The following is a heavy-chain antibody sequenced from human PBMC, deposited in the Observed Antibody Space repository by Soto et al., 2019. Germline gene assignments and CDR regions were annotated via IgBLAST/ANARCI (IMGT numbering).Heavy chain of an antibody. CDR2: VWYDGSNK. V-gene: IGHV3-33*01. J-gene: IGHJ4*02. Sequence: QVQLVESGGGVVQPGRSLRLSCAASGFTFSSYGMHWVRQAPGKGLEWVAVVWYDGSNKYYADSVKGRFTISRDNSKNMLYLQMNSVRAEDTAVYYCARDRYSSGWYDLDYWGQGTLVTVSS. CDR1: GFTFSSYG. D-gene: IGHD6-19*01. CDR3: ARDRYSSGWYDLDY.